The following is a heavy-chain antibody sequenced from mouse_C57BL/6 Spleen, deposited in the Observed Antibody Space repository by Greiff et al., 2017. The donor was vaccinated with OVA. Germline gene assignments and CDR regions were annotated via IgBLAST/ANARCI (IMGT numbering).Heavy chain of an antibody. V-gene: IGHV1-66*01. J-gene: IGHJ4*01. CDR2: IYPGSGNT. CDR3: ARLGDYDEAMDY. CDR1: GYSFTSYY. D-gene: IGHD2-4*01. Sequence: VQGVESGPELVKPGASVKISCKASGYSFTSYYIHWVKQRPGQGLEWIGWIYPGSGNTKYNEKFKGKATLTADTSSSTAYMQLSSLTSEDSAVYYCARLGDYDEAMDYWGQGTSVTVSS.